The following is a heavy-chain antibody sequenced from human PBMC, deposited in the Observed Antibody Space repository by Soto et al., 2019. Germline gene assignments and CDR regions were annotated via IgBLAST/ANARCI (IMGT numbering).Heavy chain of an antibody. CDR2: ISYEGVTI. CDR3: ARGHTTNWYYYYFGMDV. Sequence: QVQVVESGGGVVQPGRSLRLSCAASGFTFRSYAMHWVRQAPGKGLEWVAVISYEGVTIYHADSVKGRFTISRDNSKDTLYLQMDSLRAADTAVYYCARGHTTNWYYYYFGMDVWGQGTTVTVSS. V-gene: IGHV3-30*03. CDR1: GFTFRSYA. J-gene: IGHJ6*02. D-gene: IGHD1-1*01.